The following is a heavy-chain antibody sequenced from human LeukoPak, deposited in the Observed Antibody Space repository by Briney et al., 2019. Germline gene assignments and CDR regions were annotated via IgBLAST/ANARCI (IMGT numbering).Heavy chain of an antibody. CDR1: GFTFSGYS. D-gene: IGHD4-23*01. CDR3: ARDGRTDYGGNHDAFDI. V-gene: IGHV3-48*01. J-gene: IGHJ3*02. Sequence: GGSLRLSCAASGFTFSGYSMNWVRQAPGKGLEWISYVGNSSGNTKYADSVKGRFTISRDNSKNTLSLQMNSLRAEDTAVYYCARDGRTDYGGNHDAFDIWGQGTMVTVSS. CDR2: VGNSSGNT.